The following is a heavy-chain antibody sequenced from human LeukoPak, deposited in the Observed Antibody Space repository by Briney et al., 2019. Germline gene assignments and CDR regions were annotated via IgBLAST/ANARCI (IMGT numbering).Heavy chain of an antibody. D-gene: IGHD2-2*01. J-gene: IGHJ4*02. Sequence: GGSLRLSCAASGFTFSSYWMSWVRQAPGKGLEWVANIKQDGSEKYYVDSVKGRFTISRDNAKNSLYLQMNSLRAEDTAVYYCARDIVEVPAAPGFDYWGQGTLVTVSS. CDR1: GFTFSSYW. V-gene: IGHV3-7*01. CDR3: ARDIVEVPAAPGFDY. CDR2: IKQDGSEK.